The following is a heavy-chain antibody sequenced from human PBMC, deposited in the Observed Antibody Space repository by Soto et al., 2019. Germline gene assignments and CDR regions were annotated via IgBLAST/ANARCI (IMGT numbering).Heavy chain of an antibody. CDR2: IYWNGDK. D-gene: IGHD2-15*01. CDR3: ARTEGEGYCSGGSCYGVDY. V-gene: IGHV2-5*01. CDR1: GFSLSTSGVG. J-gene: IGHJ4*02. Sequence: VSGPTLVNPTQTLTLTCTFSGFSLSTSGVGVGWIRQPPGKALEWLALIYWNGDKRYSPSLKSRLTITKDTSKNQVVLTMTNMDPVDTATYFCARTEGEGYCSGGSCYGVDYWGQGTLVTVSS.